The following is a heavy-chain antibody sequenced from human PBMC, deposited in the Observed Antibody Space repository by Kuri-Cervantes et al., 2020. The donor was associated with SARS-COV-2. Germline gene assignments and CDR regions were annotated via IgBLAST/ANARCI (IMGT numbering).Heavy chain of an antibody. J-gene: IGHJ5*02. D-gene: IGHD3-10*01. CDR3: APFYYRSINNWSDP. V-gene: IGHV1-58*02. CDR2: IVVGSGNT. CDR1: GSTFSGSA. Sequence: SVKVSCKASGSTFSGSAIQWVRQARGQRLEWIGWIVVGSGNTDYARELQERVTITRDMSTTTVYMELSGLRSDDTAMYYCAPFYYRSINNWSDPWGQGTQVTVSS.